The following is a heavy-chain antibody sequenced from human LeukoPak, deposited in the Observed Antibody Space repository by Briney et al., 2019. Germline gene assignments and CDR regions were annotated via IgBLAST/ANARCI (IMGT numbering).Heavy chain of an antibody. CDR2: IHYRGDA. CDR3: ARDSKYDSSGHTP. V-gene: IGHV4-39*07. D-gene: IGHD3-22*01. Sequence: SETLSLTCIVSGDSIRADNYYWAWIRQPPGKGLEWIGSIHYRGDAYYGPTLKSRATLSVDTSRNQFSLMVSAVTAADTALYFCARDSKYDSSGHTPWGQGMLVTVSS. CDR1: GDSIRADNYY. J-gene: IGHJ5*02.